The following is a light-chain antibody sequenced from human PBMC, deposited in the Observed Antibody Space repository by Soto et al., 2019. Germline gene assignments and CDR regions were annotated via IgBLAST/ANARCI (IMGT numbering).Light chain of an antibody. V-gene: IGKV1-39*01. J-gene: IGKJ4*01. CDR1: QNIRTY. CDR2: AAS. Sequence: DIQMTQSPSSLPASVGDSVTITCRSSQNIRTYLAWYRQKPGKAPKLLIHAASTLQSGVPSRFSASGGGTDFTLTISSLQPEDFATYYCQQSFNTPLTVGGGTKVDIK. CDR3: QQSFNTPLT.